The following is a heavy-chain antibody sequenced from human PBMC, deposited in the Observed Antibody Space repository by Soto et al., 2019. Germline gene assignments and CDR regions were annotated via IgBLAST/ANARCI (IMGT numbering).Heavy chain of an antibody. CDR1: GYTFTTYA. J-gene: IGHJ4*02. Sequence: QVQLVQSGAEEKKPGASVKVSCKASGYTFTTYAIHWVRQAPGQRLEWMGWINGGNGNTKYSQQFQGRVTITRDTSASTAYMELSSLRSEDTAVYYCARGPPNVAAGWGGYWGQGTLVTVSS. D-gene: IGHD6-13*01. CDR2: INGGNGNT. V-gene: IGHV1-3*05. CDR3: ARGPPNVAAGWGGY.